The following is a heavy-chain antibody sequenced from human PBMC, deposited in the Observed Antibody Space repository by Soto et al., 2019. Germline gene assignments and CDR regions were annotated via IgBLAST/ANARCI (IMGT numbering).Heavy chain of an antibody. CDR3: ARSPQPTYCGGDCYSDAFDI. CDR2: IIPIFGTA. D-gene: IGHD2-21*02. J-gene: IGHJ3*02. CDR1: GGTFSSYA. V-gene: IGHV1-69*01. Sequence: QVQLVQSGAEVQKPGSSVKVSCKASGGTFSSYAISWVRQAPGQGLEWMGGIIPIFGTANYAQKFQGRVTITADESTSTAYMELSSLRSEDTAVYYCARSPQPTYCGGDCYSDAFDIWGQGTMVTVSS.